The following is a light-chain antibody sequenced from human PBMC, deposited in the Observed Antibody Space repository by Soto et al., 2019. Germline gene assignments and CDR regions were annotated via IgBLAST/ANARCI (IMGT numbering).Light chain of an antibody. CDR1: QGISSY. V-gene: IGKV1-8*01. CDR3: QQYYSYPLT. Sequence: AILMSQSPSSFSASTGYRVTITCRAGQGISSYLAWYQQKPGKAPKLLIYAASTLQSGVPSRFSGSGSGTDFTLTISCLQYEDFATYYCQQYYSYPLTFGGGTKVDI. J-gene: IGKJ4*01. CDR2: AAS.